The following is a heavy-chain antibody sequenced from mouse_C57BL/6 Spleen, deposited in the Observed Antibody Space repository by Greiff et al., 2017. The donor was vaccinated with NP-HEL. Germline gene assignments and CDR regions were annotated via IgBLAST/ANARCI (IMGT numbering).Heavy chain of an antibody. CDR1: GFTFSDYY. J-gene: IGHJ3*01. Sequence: EVKLMESEGGLVQPGSSMKLSCTASGFTFSDYYMAWVRQVPEKGLEWVANINYDGSSTYYLDSLKSRFIISRDNAKNILYLQMSSLKSEDTATYYCARDQDGNFAYWGQGTLVTVSA. CDR3: ARDQDGNFAY. D-gene: IGHD2-1*01. CDR2: INYDGSST. V-gene: IGHV5-16*01.